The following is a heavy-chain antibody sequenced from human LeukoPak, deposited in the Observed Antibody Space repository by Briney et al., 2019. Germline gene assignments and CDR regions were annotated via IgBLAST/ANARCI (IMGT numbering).Heavy chain of an antibody. CDR2: IYTGGGT. CDR1: GCTVSTNY. J-gene: IGHJ4*02. CDR3: ARDRVNDFWSGYGS. D-gene: IGHD3-3*01. Sequence: GGTLRLSCVVSGCTVSTNYMSWVRQAPGRGREGGLVIYTGGGTSYATLVKGRFTTSRDNSTNTLYLRMNSLRAAHTAVYICARDRVNDFWSGYGSRGQGNLVTASS. V-gene: IGHV3-53*01.